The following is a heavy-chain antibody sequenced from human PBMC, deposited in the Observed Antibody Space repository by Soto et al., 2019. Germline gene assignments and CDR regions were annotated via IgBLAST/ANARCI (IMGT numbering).Heavy chain of an antibody. D-gene: IGHD4-4*01. J-gene: IGHJ5*02. V-gene: IGHV1-8*01. CDR2: MNPSTGDT. CDR3: ARLWDFSNSNWFDP. CDR1: GYIFTSYY. Sequence: ASVKVSCKASGYIFTSYYINWVRQATGQGLEWMGWMNPSTGDTGYAQQFQGRITMTRNTSISAAYMELSGLRCEDTAMYYCARLWDFSNSNWFDPWAQGTLVTVSS.